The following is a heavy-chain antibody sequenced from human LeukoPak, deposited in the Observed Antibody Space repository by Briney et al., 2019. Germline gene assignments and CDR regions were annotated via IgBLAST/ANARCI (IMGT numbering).Heavy chain of an antibody. CDR3: AKIDAY. CDR1: GFTFSRNW. CDR2: INSDRSIT. V-gene: IGHV3-74*01. Sequence: GGSLRLSCAASGFTFSRNWMHWVRQAPGKGLVWVSRINSDRSITNYADSVKGRFTISRDNAKNTLYLQMSSLRAEDTAVYYCAKIDAYWGQGTLVTVSS. J-gene: IGHJ4*02.